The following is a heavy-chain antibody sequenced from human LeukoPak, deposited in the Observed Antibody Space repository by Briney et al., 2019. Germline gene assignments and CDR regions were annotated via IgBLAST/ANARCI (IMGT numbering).Heavy chain of an antibody. CDR3: AKSSSWSAGNNWFDP. CDR1: GFTFSSYA. J-gene: IGHJ5*02. Sequence: AGSLRLSCAASGFTFSSYAMSWVRQAPGKGLEWVSAISGSGGSTYYADSVKGRFTISRDNSKNTLYLQMNSLRAEATAVYYCAKSSSWSAGNNWFDPWGQGTLLTVSS. D-gene: IGHD6-13*01. CDR2: ISGSGGST. V-gene: IGHV3-23*01.